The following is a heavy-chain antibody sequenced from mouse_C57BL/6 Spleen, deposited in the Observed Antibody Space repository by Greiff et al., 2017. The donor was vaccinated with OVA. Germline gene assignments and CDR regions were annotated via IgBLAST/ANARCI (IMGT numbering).Heavy chain of an antibody. CDR3: ARSPSTTVVEENY. J-gene: IGHJ2*01. CDR2: IDPSDSYT. Sequence: LQPGAELVKPGASVKLSCKASGYTFTSYWMQWVKQRPGQGLEWIGEIDPSDSYTNYNQKFKGKATLTVDTSSSTAYMQLSSLTSEDSAVYYCARSPSTTVVEENYWGQGTTLTVSS. V-gene: IGHV1-50*01. D-gene: IGHD1-1*01. CDR1: GYTFTSYW.